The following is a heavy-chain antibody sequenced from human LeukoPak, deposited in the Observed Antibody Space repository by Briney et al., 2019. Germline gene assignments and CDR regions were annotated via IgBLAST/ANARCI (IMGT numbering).Heavy chain of an antibody. V-gene: IGHV3-23*01. CDR3: ATSGRAAGTTHFDY. Sequence: GGSLRLSCAASGFTFSSYAMSWVRQAPGKGLEWVSAISGSGSSTYYADSVKGRFTISRDNSKNTLYLQMISLRAEDTAVYYCATSGRAAGTTHFDYWGQGTLVTVSS. J-gene: IGHJ4*02. CDR2: ISGSGSST. D-gene: IGHD6-13*01. CDR1: GFTFSSYA.